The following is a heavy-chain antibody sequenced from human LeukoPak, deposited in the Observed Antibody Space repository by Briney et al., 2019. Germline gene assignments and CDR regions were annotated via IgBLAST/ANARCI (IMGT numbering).Heavy chain of an antibody. CDR1: GGSISSYY. CDR2: IYYSGST. CDR3: AKDISEQWLATLDAFDI. Sequence: SETLSLTCTVSGGSISSYYWSWIRQPPGKGLEWIGYIYYSGSTNYNPSLKSRVTISVDTSKNQFSLKLSSVTAADTAVYYCAKDISEQWLATLDAFDIWGQGTMVTVSS. V-gene: IGHV4-59*01. D-gene: IGHD6-19*01. J-gene: IGHJ3*02.